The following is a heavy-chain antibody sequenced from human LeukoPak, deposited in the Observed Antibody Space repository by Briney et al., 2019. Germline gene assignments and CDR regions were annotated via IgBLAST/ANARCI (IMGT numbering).Heavy chain of an antibody. Sequence: PGGSLRLSCAASGFTVSSNYMSWVRQAPGKGLEWVSVIYNGGSTYYADSVKGRFTISRDNSKNTLYLQMNSRRAEDTAVYYCARESGTYGNPFDYWGQGTLVTVSS. V-gene: IGHV3-66*01. CDR1: GFTVSSNY. D-gene: IGHD6-13*01. CDR2: IYNGGST. CDR3: ARESGTYGNPFDY. J-gene: IGHJ4*02.